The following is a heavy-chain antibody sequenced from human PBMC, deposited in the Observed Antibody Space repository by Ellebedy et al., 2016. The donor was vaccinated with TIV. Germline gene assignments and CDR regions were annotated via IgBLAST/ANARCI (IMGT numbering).Heavy chain of an antibody. J-gene: IGHJ4*02. V-gene: IGHV3-11*03. CDR3: AGRMNKRGWD. D-gene: IGHD1/OR15-1a*01. CDR1: GFSFSDYY. Sequence: GESLKISXRISGFSFSDYYLTWIRQAPGKGLEWVAYISSSRFTDYGDSVKGRFTISRDDDNNVLYLQMDNVGAEDTAIYYCAGRMNKRGWDWGQGTLVTVS. CDR2: ISSSRFT.